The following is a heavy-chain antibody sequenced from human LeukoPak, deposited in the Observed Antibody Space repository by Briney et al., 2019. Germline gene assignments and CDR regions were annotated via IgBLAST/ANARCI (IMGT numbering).Heavy chain of an antibody. CDR3: VRGSTLRHYQY. J-gene: IGHJ4*02. V-gene: IGHV4-39*01. D-gene: IGHD3-16*01. CDR2: IYYSGST. Sequence: PLETLSLTCTVSGGAISSTTYYWGCIRRPPGKGLEWSGSIYYSGSTYYNPSLKSRVTVSVDTSKNHCSLNLSSVTAADTAVYYCVRGSTLRHYQYWGQGTLVTVSS. CDR1: GGAISSTTYY.